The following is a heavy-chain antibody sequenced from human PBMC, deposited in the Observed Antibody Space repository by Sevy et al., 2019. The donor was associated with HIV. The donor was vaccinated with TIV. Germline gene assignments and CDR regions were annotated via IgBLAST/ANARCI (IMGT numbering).Heavy chain of an antibody. Sequence: SETLSLTCTVSGGSISSSSYYWGWIRQPPGKGLEWIGSFYYSGSTYYNPSLKSRVTISVDTSKNQFSLKLSSVTAADTAVYYCAVKYSGYDTPYYYGMDVWGQGTTVTVSS. V-gene: IGHV4-39*01. CDR1: GGSISSSSYY. CDR2: FYYSGST. D-gene: IGHD5-12*01. CDR3: AVKYSGYDTPYYYGMDV. J-gene: IGHJ6*02.